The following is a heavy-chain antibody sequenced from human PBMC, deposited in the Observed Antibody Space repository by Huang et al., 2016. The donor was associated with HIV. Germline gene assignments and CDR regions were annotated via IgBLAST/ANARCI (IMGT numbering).Heavy chain of an antibody. Sequence: QVQLHQWGAGLLKPSETLSLTWAVYNGSLSVYYWTWIRQSPGKGLEWVGDISQSRNTKYNPSLKGRAIISLDTSKNQCSLKVWSVTAADTAVYYCARGGSYFDFWGQGTLVTV. J-gene: IGHJ4*02. V-gene: IGHV4-34*01. CDR2: ISQSRNT. D-gene: IGHD1-1*01. CDR1: NGSLSVYY. CDR3: ARGGSYFDF.